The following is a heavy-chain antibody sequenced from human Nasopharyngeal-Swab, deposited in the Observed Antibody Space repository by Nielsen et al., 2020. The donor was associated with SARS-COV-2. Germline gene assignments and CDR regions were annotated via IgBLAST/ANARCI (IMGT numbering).Heavy chain of an antibody. Sequence: GGSLRLSCAASGFTFSNYGMHWVRQAPGKGLEWVAVISYDGSNKYYADSVKGRFTISRDNSKNTLYLQMNSLRAEDTAVYYCARDKNRGDYYYGMDVWGQGTTVTVSS. J-gene: IGHJ6*02. D-gene: IGHD2/OR15-2a*01. CDR2: ISYDGSNK. CDR3: ARDKNRGDYYYGMDV. CDR1: GFTFSNYG. V-gene: IGHV3-30*03.